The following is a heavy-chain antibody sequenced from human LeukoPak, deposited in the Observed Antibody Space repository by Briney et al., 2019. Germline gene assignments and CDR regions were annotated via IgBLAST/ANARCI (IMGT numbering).Heavy chain of an antibody. D-gene: IGHD3-16*01. CDR3: ARQGDDY. V-gene: IGHV3-7*01. CDR1: GFTFSSCW. Sequence: PGGSLRLSCAASGFTFSSCWMSWVRQAPGKGLEWVANIRQDGSEKYYVDSVKGRFTISRDNAKNSLYLQMNSLRAEDTAVYYCARQGDDYWGHGTLVTVSS. J-gene: IGHJ4*01. CDR2: IRQDGSEK.